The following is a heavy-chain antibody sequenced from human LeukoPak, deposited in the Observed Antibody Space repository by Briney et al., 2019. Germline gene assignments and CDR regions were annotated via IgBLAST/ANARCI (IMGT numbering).Heavy chain of an antibody. Sequence: ASVKVSCKASGYTFNTYGITWVRQAPGQGLEWMGWISGYNGKTKYAQELQDRVTMTTDTSTTTAYMELRSLRSDDTAVYYCARGILRYFDWSLGDYYYYMDVWGKGTTVTISS. V-gene: IGHV1-18*01. D-gene: IGHD3-9*01. CDR2: ISGYNGKT. J-gene: IGHJ6*03. CDR1: GYTFNTYG. CDR3: ARGILRYFDWSLGDYYYYMDV.